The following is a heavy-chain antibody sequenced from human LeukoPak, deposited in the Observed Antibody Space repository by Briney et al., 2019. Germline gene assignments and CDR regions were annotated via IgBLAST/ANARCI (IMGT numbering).Heavy chain of an antibody. CDR1: GHILTSNY. V-gene: IGHV1-46*01. CDR2: INPSGGST. Sequence: AASVKVSCKASGHILTSNYMHWVRQAPGQGLEWMGIINPSGGSTSYAQKFQGRVTMTRDTSTSTVYMELSSLRSEDTAVYYCARSSGSVDPGAEYFQHWGQGTLVTVSS. D-gene: IGHD1-26*01. CDR3: ARSSGSVDPGAEYFQH. J-gene: IGHJ1*01.